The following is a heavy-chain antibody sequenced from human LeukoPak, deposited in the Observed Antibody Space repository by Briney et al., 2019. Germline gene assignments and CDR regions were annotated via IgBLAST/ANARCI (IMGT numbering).Heavy chain of an antibody. J-gene: IGHJ4*02. D-gene: IGHD3-3*01. CDR1: SGSISSYY. V-gene: IGHV4-59*01. CDR2: ISYSGST. Sequence: SETLSLTCTVSSGSISSYYWSWIRQPPGKGLEWIGYISYSGSTYYNPSLKSRVTISVDTSKNQFSLKLNSVTAADTAVYYCAREGGYYDFWSWGQGTLVTVSS. CDR3: AREGGYYDFWS.